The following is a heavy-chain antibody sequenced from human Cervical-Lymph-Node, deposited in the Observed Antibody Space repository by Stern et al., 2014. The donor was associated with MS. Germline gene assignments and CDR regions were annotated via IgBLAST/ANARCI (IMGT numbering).Heavy chain of an antibody. CDR1: GYKFSTYW. CDR2: IDPRDSYT. V-gene: IGHV5-10-1*03. J-gene: IGHJ2*01. CDR3: AWHGLGSSYVDWYFDL. Sequence: VQLVQSGAEVKKPGESLRISCKASGYKFSTYWIRWVRQMPGKGLEWMGRIDPRDSYTFYSPSLQGHVAISADKSIDTVYLQWRSLKASDTAMYYCAWHGLGSSYVDWYFDLWGRGTLVAVSS. D-gene: IGHD3-3*01.